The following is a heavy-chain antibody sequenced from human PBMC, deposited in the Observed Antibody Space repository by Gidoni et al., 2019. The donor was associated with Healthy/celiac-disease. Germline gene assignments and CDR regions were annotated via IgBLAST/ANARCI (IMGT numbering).Heavy chain of an antibody. CDR2: IYYSGST. V-gene: IGHV4-39*01. CDR1: GGSISSSSYY. Sequence: QLQLQESGPGLVKPSETLSLTCTVSGGSISSSSYYWGWIRQPPGKGLEWIGSIYYSGSTYYNPSLKSRVTISVDTSKNQFSLKLSSVTAADTAVYYCANMQWLAGGYFDYWGQGTLVTVSS. D-gene: IGHD6-19*01. J-gene: IGHJ4*02. CDR3: ANMQWLAGGYFDY.